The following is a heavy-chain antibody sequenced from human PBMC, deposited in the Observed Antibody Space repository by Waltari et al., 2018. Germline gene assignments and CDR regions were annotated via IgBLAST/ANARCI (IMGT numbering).Heavy chain of an antibody. V-gene: IGHV3-7*03. J-gene: IGHJ4*02. CDR1: LFTCSTYW. D-gene: IGHD3-10*01. CDR2: INYDGSKK. CDR3: ATYRWLGY. Sequence: EVKVVQSGGGLVQPGGCLSLSSAIPLFTCSTYWITWVRPVSGRGLEWVANINYDGSKKNYVDSVKGRFTISRDNARNSLYLQMNSLRAEDTAVYYCATYRWLGYWGQGTLVTVSS.